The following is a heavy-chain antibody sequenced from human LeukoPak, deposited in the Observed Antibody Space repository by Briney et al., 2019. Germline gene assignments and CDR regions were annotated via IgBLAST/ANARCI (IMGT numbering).Heavy chain of an antibody. CDR1: GGSISSGGYS. V-gene: IGHV4-31*03. CDR3: ARAPHYYDSSGYFLGAFDI. D-gene: IGHD3-22*01. J-gene: IGHJ3*02. CDR2: IYYSGST. Sequence: SETLSLTCTVSGGSISSGGYSWSWIRQHPGKGLEWIGYIYYSGSTYYNPSLKSRVTISVDTSKNQFSLKLSSVTAADTAVYYCARAPHYYDSSGYFLGAFDIWGQGTMVTVSS.